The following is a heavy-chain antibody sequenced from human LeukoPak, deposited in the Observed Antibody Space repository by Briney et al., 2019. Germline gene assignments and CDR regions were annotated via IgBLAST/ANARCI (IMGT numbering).Heavy chain of an antibody. Sequence: SETLSLTCTVSGGSISSYYWSWIRQPPGKGLEWIGYIYYSGSTNYNPSLKSRVTISVDTSKNQFSLRLSSVTAADTAMYYCARVTGYIIEDYFDYWGQGTLVTVSS. CDR1: GGSISSYY. J-gene: IGHJ4*02. CDR2: IYYSGST. V-gene: IGHV4-59*01. D-gene: IGHD6-13*01. CDR3: ARVTGYIIEDYFDY.